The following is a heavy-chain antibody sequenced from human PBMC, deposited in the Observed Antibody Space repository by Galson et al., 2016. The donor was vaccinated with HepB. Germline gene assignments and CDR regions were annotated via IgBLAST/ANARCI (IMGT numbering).Heavy chain of an antibody. CDR3: ARTPGYSGTWYDAFDI. D-gene: IGHD6-13*01. J-gene: IGHJ3*02. Sequence: SLRLSCAASGFTFRSHAMNWVRQSPGKGLEWVSSISGGSSYKYYADAVKGRFTISRDNSKISLYLQMNSLRAEDTAIYFCARTPGYSGTWYDAFDIWGPGTIVTVSS. CDR1: GFTFRSHA. V-gene: IGHV3-21*01. CDR2: ISGGSSYK.